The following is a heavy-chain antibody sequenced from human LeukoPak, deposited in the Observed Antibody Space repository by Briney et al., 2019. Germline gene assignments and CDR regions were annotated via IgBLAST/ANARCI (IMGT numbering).Heavy chain of an antibody. D-gene: IGHD6-13*01. CDR2: INPNSGGT. CDR1: GYTFTGYY. V-gene: IGHV1-2*02. Sequence: ASVKVSCKASGYTFTGYYMHWVRQAPGQGLEWMGWINPNSGGTNYAQKFQGRVTMTRDTSVSTAYMELSRLRSDDTAVYYCARDGTAAAGPAEYFQHWGQGTLVTVSS. CDR3: ARDGTAAAGPAEYFQH. J-gene: IGHJ1*01.